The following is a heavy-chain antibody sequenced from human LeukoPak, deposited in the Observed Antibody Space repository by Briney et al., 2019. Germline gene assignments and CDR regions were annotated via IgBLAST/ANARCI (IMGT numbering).Heavy chain of an antibody. J-gene: IGHJ5*02. D-gene: IGHD1-26*01. CDR2: INSDGSRT. V-gene: IGHV3-74*01. CDR3: ARRNSGSYPYQFDP. Sequence: GGSLRLSCAASGFTFSSYWMHWVRQAPGKGLVWVSRINSDGSRTSYADSVKGRFTISRDNAKNTLYLQMNSLRAEDTAVYYCARRNSGSYPYQFDPWGQGTLVTVSS. CDR1: GFTFSSYW.